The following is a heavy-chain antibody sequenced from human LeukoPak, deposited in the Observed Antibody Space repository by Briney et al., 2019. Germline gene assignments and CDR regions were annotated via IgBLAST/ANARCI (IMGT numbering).Heavy chain of an antibody. Sequence: GGSLRLSCAASGFTFSSYGMHWVRQAPGKGLEWLAFIRYDGGNQYYADSVKGRFTISRDNYKNTLSLQMNSLRVEDMAVYYCAKDGDDGIESWGQGTLVTVSS. D-gene: IGHD7-27*01. CDR1: GFTFSSYG. V-gene: IGHV3-30*02. CDR3: AKDGDDGIES. CDR2: IRYDGGNQ. J-gene: IGHJ4*02.